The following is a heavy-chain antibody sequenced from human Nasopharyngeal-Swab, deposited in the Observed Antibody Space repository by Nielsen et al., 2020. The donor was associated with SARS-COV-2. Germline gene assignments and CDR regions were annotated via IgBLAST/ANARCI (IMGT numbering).Heavy chain of an antibody. CDR1: GGSISSYY. J-gene: IGHJ4*02. CDR2: IYYSGST. Sequence: SETLSLTCTVSGGSISSYYWSWIRQPPGKGLEWIGYIYYSGSTNYNPSLKSRVTISVDTSKNQFSLTLSSVTAADTALYYCARGGAGSTHFDSWGQGTLVTVSS. V-gene: IGHV4-59*08. CDR3: ARGGAGSTHFDS. D-gene: IGHD1-7*01.